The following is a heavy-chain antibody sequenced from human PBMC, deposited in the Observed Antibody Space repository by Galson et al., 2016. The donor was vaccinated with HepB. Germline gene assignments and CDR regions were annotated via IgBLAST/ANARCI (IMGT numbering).Heavy chain of an antibody. D-gene: IGHD1-26*01. CDR2: MYYSGTT. Sequence: SETLSLTCTVSGASISSGDYYWGWIRQPPGKGLEWLGSMYYSGTTYYKPSLKSRVTISMDTTKNHFSRKLSSVTAADTAVYYCARGVNSFGSGSYIAFDVWGQGTMVTVSS. CDR1: GASISSGDYY. V-gene: IGHV4-39*07. CDR3: ARGVNSFGSGSYIAFDV. J-gene: IGHJ3*01.